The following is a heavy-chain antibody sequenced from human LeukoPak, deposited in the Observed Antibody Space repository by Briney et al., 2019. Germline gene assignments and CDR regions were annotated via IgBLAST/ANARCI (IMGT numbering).Heavy chain of an antibody. J-gene: IGHJ4*02. CDR2: ISSTSSYI. Sequence: GGSLRLSCAASGFTFSSYSMNWVRQAPGKGLEWVSSISSTSSYIYYADSVKGRFTISRDNAKNSLYLQMNSLRAEDTAVYYCARVGSLNILTGYRYFDYWGQGTLVTVSS. D-gene: IGHD3-9*01. CDR3: ARVGSLNILTGYRYFDY. CDR1: GFTFSSYS. V-gene: IGHV3-21*04.